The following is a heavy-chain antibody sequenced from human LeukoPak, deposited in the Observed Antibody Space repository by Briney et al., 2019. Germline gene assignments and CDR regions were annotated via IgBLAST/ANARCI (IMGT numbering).Heavy chain of an antibody. CDR1: GGSISSGSYY. V-gene: IGHV4-61*02. CDR2: IYTSGST. CDR3: ARVGRWGPPYYYYYMDV. Sequence: SETLSLTCTVSGGSISSGSYYWSWIRQPAGKGLEWIGRIYTSGSTNYNPSLKSRVTISVDTSKNQFSLKLSSVTAADTAVYYCARVGRWGPPYYYYYMDVWGKGTTVTVSS. D-gene: IGHD3-16*01. J-gene: IGHJ6*03.